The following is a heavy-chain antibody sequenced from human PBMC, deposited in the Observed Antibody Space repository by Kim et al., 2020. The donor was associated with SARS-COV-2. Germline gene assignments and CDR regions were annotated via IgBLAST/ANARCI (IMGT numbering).Heavy chain of an antibody. CDR1: GFTFSSYG. CDR3: AREYNSGWPDY. Sequence: GGSLRLSCAASGFTFSSYGMHWVRQAPGKGLEWVAVIWYDGSNKYYADSVKGRFTISRDNSKNTVYLQMKSLRAEDTAVYYCAREYNSGWPDYWGQGTLVTVSS. V-gene: IGHV3-33*01. CDR2: IWYDGSNK. D-gene: IGHD6-19*01. J-gene: IGHJ4*02.